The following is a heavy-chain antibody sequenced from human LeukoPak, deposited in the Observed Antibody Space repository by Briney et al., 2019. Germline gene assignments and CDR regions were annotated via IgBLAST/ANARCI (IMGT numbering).Heavy chain of an antibody. CDR3: ARDHIAAAGIYAFDI. V-gene: IGHV3-21*01. Sequence: GGSLRLSCAAAGFTFSSYSMNLVRQAPGKGLEWVSSTSSSSSYIYYADSVKGRFAISRDNAKNSLYLQMNSLRAEDTAVYYCARDHIAAAGIYAFDIWGQGTMVTVSS. CDR1: GFTFSSYS. D-gene: IGHD6-13*01. CDR2: TSSSSSYI. J-gene: IGHJ3*02.